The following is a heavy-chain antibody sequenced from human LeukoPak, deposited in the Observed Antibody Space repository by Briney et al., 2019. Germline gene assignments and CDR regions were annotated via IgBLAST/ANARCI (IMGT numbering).Heavy chain of an antibody. V-gene: IGHV1-69*13. Sequence: GASVKVSCKASGGTFSSYAISWVRQAPGQGLEWMGGIIPIFGTANYAQKFQGRVTITADESTSTAYMELSSLRSEDTAVYYCAISHDYYDSSGYPFDYWGQGTLVTVSS. CDR3: AISHDYYDSSGYPFDY. CDR2: IIPIFGTA. D-gene: IGHD3-22*01. J-gene: IGHJ4*02. CDR1: GGTFSSYA.